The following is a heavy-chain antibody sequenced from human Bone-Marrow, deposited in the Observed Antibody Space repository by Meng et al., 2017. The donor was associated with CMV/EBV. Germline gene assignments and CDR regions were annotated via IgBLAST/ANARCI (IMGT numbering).Heavy chain of an antibody. CDR1: GFTFSSYA. CDR2: IYSGGSST. CDR3: AKQAYFGGDLPDY. J-gene: IGHJ4*01. D-gene: IGHD2-21*01. Sequence: GESLKISCAASGFTFSSYAMSWVRQAPGKGLEWVSVIYSGGSSTYYADSVKGRFTIARDNSNNTLYLQMNSLRAEDTSVYYCAKQAYFGGDLPDYWGQGTLVTVSS. V-gene: IGHV3-23*03.